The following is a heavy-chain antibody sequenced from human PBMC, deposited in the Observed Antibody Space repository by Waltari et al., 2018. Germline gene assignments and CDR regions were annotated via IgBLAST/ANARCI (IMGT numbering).Heavy chain of an antibody. J-gene: IGHJ3*02. Sequence: QVQLVESGGGVVQPGRSLRLSCAASGFTFSSYGMHWVRQAPGKGLVWVAVIWYDGSNKYYADSVKGRVTISRDNSKNTLYLQMNSLRAEDTAVYYCARERGITMIADAFDIWGQGTMVTVSS. D-gene: IGHD3-22*01. CDR2: IWYDGSNK. CDR3: ARERGITMIADAFDI. CDR1: GFTFSSYG. V-gene: IGHV3-33*01.